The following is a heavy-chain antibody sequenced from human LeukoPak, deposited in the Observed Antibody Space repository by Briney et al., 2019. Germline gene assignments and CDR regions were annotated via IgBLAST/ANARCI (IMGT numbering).Heavy chain of an antibody. CDR3: ARAIAAAGTFDD. CDR2: ISSSSSYI. CDR1: GFTFSSYS. D-gene: IGHD6-13*01. J-gene: IGHJ4*02. V-gene: IGHV3-21*01. Sequence: GGSLRLACAASGFTFSSYSMHWVRQAAGKGLEWVSSISSSSSYIYYADSVKGRFAISRDNAKNSLYLQMNSLRAEDTAVYYCARAIAAAGTFDDWGQGTLVTVSS.